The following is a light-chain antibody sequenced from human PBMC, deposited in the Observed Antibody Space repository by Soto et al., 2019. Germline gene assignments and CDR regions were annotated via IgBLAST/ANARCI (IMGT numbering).Light chain of an antibody. CDR2: GAS. J-gene: IGKJ1*01. CDR1: QSVGSSY. CDR3: QQYGTSPWM. V-gene: IGKV3-20*01. Sequence: IVLTHSPGTLSLSPGERATLSCRASQSVGSSYLAWYQQKPGQAPRLLIYGASSRATGIPDRFSGSGSGTDFTLTISRLEPEDFGVYYCQQYGTSPWMFGQGTKVDIK.